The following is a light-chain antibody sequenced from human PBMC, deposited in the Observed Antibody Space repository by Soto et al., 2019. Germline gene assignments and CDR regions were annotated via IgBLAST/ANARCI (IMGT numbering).Light chain of an antibody. V-gene: IGKV1-5*03. J-gene: IGKJ1*01. CDR2: KAS. Sequence: DIQMTQSPSTLSGSVGDRVTITCRASQTISSWLAWYKQKPGKAPKIMSYKASTLKSGVPSRFSGSGSGTEFTLTISSLQPDDFESYYCLQDYGDSWTFGQGTKVDI. CDR3: LQDYGDSWT. CDR1: QTISSW.